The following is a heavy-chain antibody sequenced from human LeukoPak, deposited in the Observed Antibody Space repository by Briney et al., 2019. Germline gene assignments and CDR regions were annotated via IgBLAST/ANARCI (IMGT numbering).Heavy chain of an antibody. V-gene: IGHV1-2*02. CDR2: INPNSGGT. Sequence: ASVKVSCKASGYTFTGYYMHWVRQAPGQGPEWMGWINPNSGGTNYAQKFQGRVTMTRDTSISTAYMELSRLRSDDTAVYYCARADIPNDAFDIWGQGTMVTVSS. CDR1: GYTFTGYY. CDR3: ARADIPNDAFDI. J-gene: IGHJ3*02.